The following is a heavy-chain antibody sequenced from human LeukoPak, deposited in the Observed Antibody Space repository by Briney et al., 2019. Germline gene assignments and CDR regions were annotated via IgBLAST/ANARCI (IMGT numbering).Heavy chain of an antibody. CDR1: GSTFSSYG. D-gene: IGHD3-3*01. V-gene: IGHV3-30*18. CDR3: AKDMYYDFWSGYYR. J-gene: IGHJ4*02. CDR2: ISYDGSNK. Sequence: GGSLRLSCAASGSTFSSYGMHWVRQAPGKGLEWVAVISYDGSNKYYADSVKGRFTISRDNSRNTLYLQMNSLRAEDTAVYYCAKDMYYDFWSGYYRWGQGTLVTVSS.